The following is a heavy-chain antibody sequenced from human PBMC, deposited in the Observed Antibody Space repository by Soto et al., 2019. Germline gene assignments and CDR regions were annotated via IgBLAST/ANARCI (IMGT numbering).Heavy chain of an antibody. CDR1: GFIFSDYY. J-gene: IGHJ5*01. Sequence: VGSLRLSCAASGFIFSDYYMTWIRQAPGKGLEWVSHISSSGRIISYADSVKGRFTISRDNANNSLYLHMDSLRADDTAVYYCARGNRGFGFWFDSWGQGTPVTVSS. V-gene: IGHV3-11*01. CDR2: ISSSGRII. D-gene: IGHD3-16*01. CDR3: ARGNRGFGFWFDS.